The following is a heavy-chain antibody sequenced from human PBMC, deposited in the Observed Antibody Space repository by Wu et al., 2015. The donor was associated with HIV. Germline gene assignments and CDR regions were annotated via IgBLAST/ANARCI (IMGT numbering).Heavy chain of an antibody. CDR1: GYTFTDYY. J-gene: IGHJ6*03. CDR3: AKRFGRFRGVFDDLYMDV. CDR2: INPDTGDT. V-gene: IGHV1-2*02. Sequence: VQLEQSGAQIQKSGASVTVSCKTSGYTFTDYYIHWVRQAPGQGLQWMGYINPDTGDTKYSQNFKGSVTMTRDTSLSTVYLVLTRPRLNDTAIYYCAKRFGRFRGVFDDLYMDVWGNGTTVVVSS. D-gene: IGHD3-9*01.